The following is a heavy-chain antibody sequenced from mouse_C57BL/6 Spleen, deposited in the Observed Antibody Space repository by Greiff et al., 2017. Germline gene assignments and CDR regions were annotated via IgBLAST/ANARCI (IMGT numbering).Heavy chain of an antibody. CDR2: IDPEDGDT. J-gene: IGHJ2*01. D-gene: IGHD1-1*01. CDR1: GFNIKDYY. Sequence: VQLQQSGAELVRPGASVKLSCTASGFNIKDYYMHWVKQRPEQGLEWIGRIDPEDGDTEYAPKFQGKATMTADTSSNTASLHLSSLTSGDTAVSVGATRAVDNYWGKDTTLTVSS. V-gene: IGHV14-1*01. CDR3: ATRAVDNY.